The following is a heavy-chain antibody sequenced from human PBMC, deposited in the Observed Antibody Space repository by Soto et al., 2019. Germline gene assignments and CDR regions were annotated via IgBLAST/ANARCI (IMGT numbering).Heavy chain of an antibody. CDR1: GFTISNYG. CDR2: ISYDGTIT. CDR3: ATTRVGPCSSSTCFSGIFDGMDV. D-gene: IGHD2-2*01. V-gene: IGHV3-30-3*01. Sequence: GSLSLSCAASGFTISNYGMHWVRQAPGKGLEWVAVISYDGTITYYADSVKGRFTISRDNSKNTLYLQMNSLRTEDTAVYYCATTRVGPCSSSTCFSGIFDGMDVWGQGTTVTVSS. J-gene: IGHJ6*02.